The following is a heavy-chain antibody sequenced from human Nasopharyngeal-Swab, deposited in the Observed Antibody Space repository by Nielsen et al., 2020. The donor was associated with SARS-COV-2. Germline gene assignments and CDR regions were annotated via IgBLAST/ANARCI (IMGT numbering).Heavy chain of an antibody. CDR1: GGSVSSGSYY. V-gene: IGHV4-61*01. CDR2: IYYSGST. Sequence: SETLSLTCTVSGGSVSSGSYYWSWIRRPPGKGLEWIGYIYYSGSTNYNPSLKSRVTISVDTSKNQFSLKLSSVTAADTAVYYCARVSYYYGSGSYYKYFDYWGQGTLVTVSS. D-gene: IGHD3-10*01. CDR3: ARVSYYYGSGSYYKYFDY. J-gene: IGHJ4*02.